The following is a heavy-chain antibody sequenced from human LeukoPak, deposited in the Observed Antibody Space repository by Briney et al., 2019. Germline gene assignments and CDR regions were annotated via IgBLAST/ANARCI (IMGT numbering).Heavy chain of an antibody. Sequence: LGESLKISCKGSGYSFTSYWIGWVRQVPGKGLEWMGIIYPGDSDTRYSPSFQGQVTISADKSISTAYLQWSSLKASDTAMYYCARLIPPGTYYDSSGYSYYFDYWGQGTLVTVSS. CDR3: ARLIPPGTYYDSSGYSYYFDY. J-gene: IGHJ4*02. CDR2: IYPGDSDT. CDR1: GYSFTSYW. V-gene: IGHV5-51*01. D-gene: IGHD3-22*01.